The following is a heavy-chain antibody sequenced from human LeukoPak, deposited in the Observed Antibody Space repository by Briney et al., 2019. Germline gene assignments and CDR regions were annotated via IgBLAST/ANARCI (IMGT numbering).Heavy chain of an antibody. J-gene: IGHJ4*02. D-gene: IGHD4-17*01. CDR2: INHSGST. CDR1: GGSFSGYY. V-gene: IGHV4-34*01. CDR3: ARLRGAMTPVTSDFDY. Sequence: SETLSLTCAVYGGSFSGYYWSRIRQPPGKGLEWIGEINHSGSTNYNPSLKSRVTISVDTSKNQFSLKLSSVTAADTAVYFCARLRGAMTPVTSDFDYWGQGTLVTVSS.